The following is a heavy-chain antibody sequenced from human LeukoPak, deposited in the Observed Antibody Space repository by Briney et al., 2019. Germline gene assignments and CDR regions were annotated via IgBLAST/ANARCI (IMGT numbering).Heavy chain of an antibody. J-gene: IGHJ4*02. D-gene: IGHD2-15*01. CDR1: GYSISSGYY. CDR2: IYHSGST. V-gene: IGHV4-38-2*01. Sequence: SETLSLTCAVSGYSISSGYYWGWIRQPPGKGLEWIGSIYHSGSTYYNPSLKSRVTISVDTSKNQFSLKLSSVTAADTAVYYCARILGNYFDYWGQGTLVTVCS. CDR3: ARILGNYFDY.